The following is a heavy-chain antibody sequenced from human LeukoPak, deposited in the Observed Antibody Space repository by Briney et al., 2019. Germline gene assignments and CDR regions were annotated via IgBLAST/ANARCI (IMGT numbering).Heavy chain of an antibody. CDR1: GFTFSSYS. CDR2: ISSSSSYI. D-gene: IGHD3-10*01. CDR3: ARDPYGSGGTQNFDY. V-gene: IGHV3-21*01. J-gene: IGHJ4*02. Sequence: PGGSLRLSCAASGFTFSSYSMNWVRQAPGKGLEWVSSISSSSSYIYYADSVKGRFTISRDNAKNSLYLQMNSLRAEDTAVYYCARDPYGSGGTQNFDYWGQGTLVTVSS.